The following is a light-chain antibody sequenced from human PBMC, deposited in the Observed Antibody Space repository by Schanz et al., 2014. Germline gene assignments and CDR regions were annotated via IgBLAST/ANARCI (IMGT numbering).Light chain of an antibody. CDR3: SSYTSRNTLVV. CDR1: SSDVGGYNY. J-gene: IGLJ2*01. V-gene: IGLV2-14*01. Sequence: QSALTQPASVSGSPGQSITISCTGTSSDVGGYNYVSWYQQHPGKAPKLMIYDVSYRPSGVSNRFSGSKSGNTASLTISGLQAEDEADYYCSSYTSRNTLVVFGGGTKLTVL. CDR2: DVS.